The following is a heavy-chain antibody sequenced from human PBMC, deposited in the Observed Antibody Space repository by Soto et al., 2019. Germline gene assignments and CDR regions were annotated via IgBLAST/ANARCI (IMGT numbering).Heavy chain of an antibody. D-gene: IGHD3-3*01. J-gene: IGHJ6*02. CDR3: ARASTVFTDV. CDR1: GGSISSGGYY. V-gene: IGHV4-30-4*08. Sequence: SVTLSLTCTLSGGSISSGGYYWSCIRQPPGKSLEWIGYIFYSGTTYYNPSLKSRVTISVDTSKNQFSLKLSSVTAADTAVYYCARASTVFTDVWGQGATVTVSS. CDR2: IFYSGTT.